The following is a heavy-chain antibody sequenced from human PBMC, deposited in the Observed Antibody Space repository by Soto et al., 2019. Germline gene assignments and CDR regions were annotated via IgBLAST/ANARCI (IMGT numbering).Heavy chain of an antibody. Sequence: SETLSLTCTVSGGSISSGGYYWSWIRPHPGKGLEWIGYIYYSGSTYYNPSLKSRVIISVDTSKNQFSLKLSSVTADDTAVYYCARAPREDSSSYYFDYWGQGTLVTVSS. CDR3: ARAPREDSSSYYFDY. V-gene: IGHV4-31*03. D-gene: IGHD6-13*01. J-gene: IGHJ4*02. CDR2: IYYSGST. CDR1: GGSISSGGYY.